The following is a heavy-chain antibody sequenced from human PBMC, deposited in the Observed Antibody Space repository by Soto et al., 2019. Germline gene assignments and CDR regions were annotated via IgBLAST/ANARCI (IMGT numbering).Heavy chain of an antibody. J-gene: IGHJ6*02. CDR3: SRAVLPPYEILTGYYSPLPAPPHYYYYGMDV. CDR2: IKQDGSEK. V-gene: IGHV3-7*04. Sequence: GGSLRLSCAASGFTFSSYWMSWVRQAPGKGLEWVANIKQDGSEKYYVDSVKGRFTNSRDNAKNSLYLQMNSLRAEDTAVYYCSRAVLPPYEILTGYYSPLPAPPHYYYYGMDVWGQGTTVTVSS. D-gene: IGHD3-9*01. CDR1: GFTFSSYW.